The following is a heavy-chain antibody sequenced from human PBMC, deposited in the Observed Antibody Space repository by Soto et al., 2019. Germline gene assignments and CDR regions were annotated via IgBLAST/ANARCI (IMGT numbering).Heavy chain of an antibody. CDR2: IKSKTDGGPT. Sequence: GGSLRLSCAASGFTFSNAWMSWVRQAPGKGLEWVGRIKSKTDGGPTDYAAPVKGRFTISRDDSKNTLYLQMNSLKTEDTAVYYWTTEPWGKGDAFDIWGQGTMVTVSS. V-gene: IGHV3-15*01. D-gene: IGHD7-27*01. J-gene: IGHJ3*02. CDR3: TTEPWGKGDAFDI. CDR1: GFTFSNAW.